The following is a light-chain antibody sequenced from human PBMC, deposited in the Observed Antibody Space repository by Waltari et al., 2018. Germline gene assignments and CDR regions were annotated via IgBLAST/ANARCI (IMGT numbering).Light chain of an antibody. V-gene: IGLV1-40*01. J-gene: IGLJ2*01. CDR3: QSYDSSLSGSVV. Sequence: QSVLTQPPSVSGAPGQRVTISCTGSSSHIGAGSDVHWYQQLPGTAPKLLIYGNSNRPSGVPDRFSGSKSGTSASLAITGLQAEDEADYYCQSYDSSLSGSVVFGGGTKLTVL. CDR2: GNS. CDR1: SSHIGAGSD.